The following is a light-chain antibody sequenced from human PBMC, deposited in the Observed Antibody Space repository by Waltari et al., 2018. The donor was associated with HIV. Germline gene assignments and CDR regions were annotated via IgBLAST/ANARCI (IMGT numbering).Light chain of an antibody. J-gene: IGKJ1*01. V-gene: IGKV3-15*01. CDR1: QSVSSN. Sequence: EIVMTQSPATLSVSPGERATLSCRASQSVSSNLAWYQQKPGQAPRLLIYGASIRATGIPARFSGSGSGTEFTLTISSLQSEDFAVYDCQQYNNWLRTFGQGTKVEIK. CDR2: GAS. CDR3: QQYNNWLRT.